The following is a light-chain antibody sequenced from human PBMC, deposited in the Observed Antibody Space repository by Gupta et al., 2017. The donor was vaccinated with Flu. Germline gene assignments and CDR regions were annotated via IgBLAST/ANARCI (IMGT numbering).Light chain of an antibody. CDR1: QSVYYYSVNKDF. CDR3: QQYCRSPLT. CDR2: CAS. J-gene: IGKJ3*01. Sequence: LGERATSNGESSQSVYYYSVNKDFLAWYQQKPGQAPTVLISCASTRHTGVPDRFSGSGSGTXFTLTIXRLEPEDFAVYYCQQYCRSPLTFGXGTRVEIK. V-gene: IGKV4-1*01.